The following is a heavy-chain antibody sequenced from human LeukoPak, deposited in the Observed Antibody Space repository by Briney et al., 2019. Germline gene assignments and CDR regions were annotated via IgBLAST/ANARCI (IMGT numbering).Heavy chain of an antibody. Sequence: GGSLRLSCAASGFTFSHYAMTWVRQAPGKGLEWVSTISGSGDSTYYADSLKGRFTISRDNSKNTLYLQMNSLRAEDTAVYFCALQRTRWQQLLDYWGQGTLVTVSS. CDR3: ALQRTRWQQLLDY. D-gene: IGHD6-13*01. J-gene: IGHJ4*02. CDR1: GFTFSHYA. V-gene: IGHV3-23*01. CDR2: ISGSGDST.